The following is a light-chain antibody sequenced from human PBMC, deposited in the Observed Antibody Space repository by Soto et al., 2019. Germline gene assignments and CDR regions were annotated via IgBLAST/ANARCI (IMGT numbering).Light chain of an antibody. CDR3: CSYAGSSTFYV. Sequence: QSALTQPASVSGSPGQSITISCTGTSSDIGSYNLVSWYQQHPGKAPKLMIYEVSKRTSEVSNRFSGSKSGNTASLTISGFLAEDEADYYCCSYAGSSTFYVFGTGTKVTVL. CDR1: SSDIGSYNL. J-gene: IGLJ1*01. CDR2: EVS. V-gene: IGLV2-23*02.